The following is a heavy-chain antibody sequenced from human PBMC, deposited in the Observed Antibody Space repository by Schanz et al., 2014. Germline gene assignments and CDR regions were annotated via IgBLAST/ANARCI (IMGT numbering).Heavy chain of an antibody. CDR2: IHYSRGT. CDR1: GGSISGYY. J-gene: IGHJ6*02. D-gene: IGHD6-19*01. CDR3: ARVAVAGTAGNRDHYYVLDV. V-gene: IGHV4-59*08. Sequence: QVQLQESGPGLVKPSETLSLTCAVSGGSISGYYWSWIRQPPGKGLEWIAFIHYSRGTNYNPSLRGGVTMPVDTAKNEFSLGVASVTAADTAVYYCARVAVAGTAGNRDHYYVLDVWGQGTPVTVSS.